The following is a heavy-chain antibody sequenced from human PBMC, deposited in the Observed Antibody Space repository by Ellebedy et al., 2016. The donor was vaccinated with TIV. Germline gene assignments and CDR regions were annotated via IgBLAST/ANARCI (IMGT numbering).Heavy chain of an antibody. D-gene: IGHD1-14*01. CDR1: GFVFSDYW. Sequence: PGGSLRLSCAASGFVFSDYWMHWVRQATGKELVWVSRIGNYGSGTKYADSVKGRFTVSRDNAKIMVYLQMNGLRAEDSAVYYCVRDRPHSCFYPWGQGTLVTVSS. CDR2: IGNYGSGT. CDR3: VRDRPHSCFYP. J-gene: IGHJ5*02. V-gene: IGHV3-74*01.